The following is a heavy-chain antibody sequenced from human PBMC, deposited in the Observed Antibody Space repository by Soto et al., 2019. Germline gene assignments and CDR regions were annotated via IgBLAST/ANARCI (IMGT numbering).Heavy chain of an antibody. CDR3: ARELERVFDY. V-gene: IGHV3-30*04. CDR2: IAYDGRNK. CDR1: GFTFSSYA. Sequence: PGVSLRLSCEASGFTFSSYAMHWVRQAPGKGLEWVAVIAYDGRNKYYADSVKGRFTISRDNSKNTLYLQMNSLRIEDTAVYYCARELERVFDYWGQGTLVTVSS. D-gene: IGHD1-1*01. J-gene: IGHJ4*02.